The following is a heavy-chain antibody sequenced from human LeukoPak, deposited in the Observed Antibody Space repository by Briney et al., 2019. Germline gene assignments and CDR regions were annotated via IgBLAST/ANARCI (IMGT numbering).Heavy chain of an antibody. J-gene: IGHJ4*02. V-gene: IGHV2-5*02. CDR1: GCALSTRGEG. CDR2: IYWDDDK. CDR3: AHRLRTSGWWGDFDY. Sequence: SGPTLVNPPQTLTLTCTFSGCALSTRGEGVGWIRQPPGKALEWLSVIYWDDDKRYSPSLKNKLTIVKDTSKNQVVLTMTNMDPVDTATYYCAHRLRTSGWWGDFDYWGQGALVTVSS. D-gene: IGHD6-19*01.